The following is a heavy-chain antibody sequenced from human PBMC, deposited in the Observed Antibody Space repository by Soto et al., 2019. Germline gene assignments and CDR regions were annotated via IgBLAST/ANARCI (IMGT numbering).Heavy chain of an antibody. CDR1: GGPICSYY. CDR3: AREILRLYKVMSRQFDS. D-gene: IGHD2-15*01. Sequence: SETLSLTCTVSGGPICSYYWSWIRQPAGKGLEWIGRIYTSGSTNYNPSLKSRVTMSVDTSKNQFSLKLSSVTAANADVYYCAREILRLYKVMSRQFDSCGEGTLVTVSS. J-gene: IGHJ4*02. V-gene: IGHV4-4*07. CDR2: IYTSGST.